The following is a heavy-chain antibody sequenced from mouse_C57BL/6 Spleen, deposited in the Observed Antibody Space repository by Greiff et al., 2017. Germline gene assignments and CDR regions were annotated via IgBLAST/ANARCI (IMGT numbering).Heavy chain of an antibody. J-gene: IGHJ3*01. Sequence: QVQLQQSGAELVKPGASVKLSCKASGYTFTEYTIHWVKQRSGQGLEWIGWFYPGSGSIKYNAKFKDKATLTADKSSSTVYMELSRLTSEDSAVYFCARHEEGEFITTVVGPAWFAYWGQGTLVTVSA. CDR2: FYPGSGSI. CDR3: ARHEEGEFITTVVGPAWFAY. V-gene: IGHV1-62-2*01. D-gene: IGHD1-1*01. CDR1: GYTFTEYT.